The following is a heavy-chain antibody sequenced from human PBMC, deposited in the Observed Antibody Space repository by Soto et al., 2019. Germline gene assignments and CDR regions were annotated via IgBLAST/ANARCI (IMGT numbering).Heavy chain of an antibody. J-gene: IGHJ5*02. Sequence: QVQLQQSGPGLVKPSQTLSLTCAISGDSVSSNSAAWHWIRQSPSIGLEWLGRTYYRSKWYNNYAVSVKSRITINPDTSKNKVSLQLNSVTPEDTALYYCARTPASGTLDPWGRGTLVTVSS. CDR2: TYYRSKWYN. D-gene: IGHD6-13*01. V-gene: IGHV6-1*01. CDR1: GDSVSSNSAA. CDR3: ARTPASGTLDP.